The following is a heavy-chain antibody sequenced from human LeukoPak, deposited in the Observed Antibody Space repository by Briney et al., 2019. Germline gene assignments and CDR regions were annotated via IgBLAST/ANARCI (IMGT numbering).Heavy chain of an antibody. D-gene: IGHD6-13*01. CDR2: IYTSGST. CDR3: AGRGFSSSLDY. V-gene: IGHV4-4*07. CDR1: GGSISSYY. Sequence: SETLSLTFTVSGGSISSYYCNWIRQPAGKGLEWIGRIYTSGSTNYNPSLKSRVTISVDTSKNQFSLKLSSVTAADTAVYYCAGRGFSSSLDYWGQGTLVTVSS. J-gene: IGHJ4*02.